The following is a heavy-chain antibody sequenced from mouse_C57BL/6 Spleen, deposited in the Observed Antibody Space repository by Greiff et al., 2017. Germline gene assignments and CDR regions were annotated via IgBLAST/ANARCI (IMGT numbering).Heavy chain of an antibody. CDR3: EKSGSLNWVDY. D-gene: IGHD4-1*01. V-gene: IGHV1-4*01. CDR1: GYTFTSYT. J-gene: IGHJ2*01. CDR2: INPSSGYT. Sequence: QVQLQQSGAELARPGASVKMSCKASGYTFTSYTMHWVKQRPGQGLEWIGYINPSSGYTKYNQKFKDKATLTADKSSSTAYMQLSSLTSEDSAVYYGEKSGSLNWVDYWGQGTTLTVSS.